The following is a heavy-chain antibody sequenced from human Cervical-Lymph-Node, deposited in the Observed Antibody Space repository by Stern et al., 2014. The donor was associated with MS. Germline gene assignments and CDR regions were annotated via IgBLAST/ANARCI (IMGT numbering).Heavy chain of an antibody. V-gene: IGHV4-59*01. Sequence: QVQLQESGPGLVQPSETLSLTCTVSGASISSYYWNWIRQPPGKGLAWIGYIYYTGTTNYNTSLKGRVAISLDTSKNQFSLILRSVSAADTAVYYCARKSLSMDHYFDSWGQGTLVTVSS. D-gene: IGHD2-2*03. CDR3: ARKSLSMDHYFDS. CDR2: IYYTGTT. CDR1: GASISSYY. J-gene: IGHJ4*02.